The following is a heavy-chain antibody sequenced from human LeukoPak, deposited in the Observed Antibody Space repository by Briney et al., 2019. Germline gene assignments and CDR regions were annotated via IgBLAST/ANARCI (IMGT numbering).Heavy chain of an antibody. CDR3: AKGRGWEASYYYYMDV. CDR1: GFTFSTYW. Sequence: GGSLRLSCAASGFTFSTYWMHWVRQAPGKGLVWVSRIKSDGSSTSYADSVKGRFTISRDNAKNTLYLQMNSLRAEDTAVYYCAKGRGWEASYYYYMDVWGKGTTVTISS. D-gene: IGHD1-26*01. CDR2: IKSDGSST. V-gene: IGHV3-74*01. J-gene: IGHJ6*03.